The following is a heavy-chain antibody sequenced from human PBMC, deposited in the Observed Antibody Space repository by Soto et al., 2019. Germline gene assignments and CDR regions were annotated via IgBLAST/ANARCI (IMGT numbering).Heavy chain of an antibody. CDR1: GGSTMISSYY. CDR3: ARLRKVGATPYHFAY. J-gene: IGHJ4*02. CDR2: MYYSGST. V-gene: IGHV4-39*01. D-gene: IGHD1-26*01. Sequence: QLQLQESGPRLMKPSETLSLTCDVSGGSTMISSYYCAWIRQPPGKGLEWIGSMYYSGSTYYNPSIMSLVSMSVGTSKTQFSLWLNSVTAADAAVCYRARLRKVGATPYHFAYWGQGFVVTVSP.